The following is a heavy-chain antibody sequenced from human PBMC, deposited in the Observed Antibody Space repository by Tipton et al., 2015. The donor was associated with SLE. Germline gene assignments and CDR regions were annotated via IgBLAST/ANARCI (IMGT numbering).Heavy chain of an antibody. Sequence: QSGAEVKKPGSSVKVSCKASGGTFSSYAISWVRQAPGQGLEWMGGIIPIFGTANYAQKFQGRVTITADESTSTAYMKLSSLRSEDMAGHYCARVDSISGYLGAFDSWGQGTMVTVST. CDR3: ARVDSISGYLGAFDS. D-gene: IGHD3-22*01. J-gene: IGHJ3*02. CDR1: GGTFSSYA. CDR2: IIPIFGTA. V-gene: IGHV1-69*01.